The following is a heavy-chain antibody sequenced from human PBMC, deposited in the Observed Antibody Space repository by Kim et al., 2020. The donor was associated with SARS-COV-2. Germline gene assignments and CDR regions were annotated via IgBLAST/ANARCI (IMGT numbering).Heavy chain of an antibody. CDR2: INHSGST. Sequence: SETLSLTCAVYGGSFSGYYWSWIRQPPGKGLEWIGEINHSGSTNYNPSLKSRVTISVDTSKNQFSLKLSSVTAADTAVYYCARDTYGGNSLRAYYYGMDVWGQGTTVTVSS. J-gene: IGHJ6*02. D-gene: IGHD2-21*02. V-gene: IGHV4-34*01. CDR3: ARDTYGGNSLRAYYYGMDV. CDR1: GGSFSGYY.